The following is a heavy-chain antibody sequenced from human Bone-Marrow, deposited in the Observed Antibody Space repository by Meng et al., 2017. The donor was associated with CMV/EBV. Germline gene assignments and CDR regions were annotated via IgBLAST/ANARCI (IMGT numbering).Heavy chain of an antibody. V-gene: IGHV3-30-3*01. Sequence: LSLTCAASGFSFSRFPMHWVRQAPGKGLEWVALISHDGTNKYYADSVRGRFTISRDNSKNTVYLQIDRMRGEDTTVYFCARGGNWNYFDYWCQGTVVTVSS. CDR3: ARGGNWNYFDY. D-gene: IGHD1-20*01. CDR1: GFSFSRFP. J-gene: IGHJ4*02. CDR2: ISHDGTNK.